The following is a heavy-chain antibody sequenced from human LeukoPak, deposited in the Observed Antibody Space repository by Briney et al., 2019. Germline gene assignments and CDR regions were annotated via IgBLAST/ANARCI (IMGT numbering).Heavy chain of an antibody. CDR2: ISSSGSTI. CDR1: GFTFSEYY. D-gene: IGHD3-22*01. Sequence: GESLRLSCAASGFTFSEYYMIWIRQAPGKGLEWVSYISSSGSTIYYADSVKGRFTISRDNSKNTLYLQMNSLRAEDTAVYYCARAGGYLFDYWGQGTLGTVSS. CDR3: ARAGGYLFDY. V-gene: IGHV3-11*04. J-gene: IGHJ4*02.